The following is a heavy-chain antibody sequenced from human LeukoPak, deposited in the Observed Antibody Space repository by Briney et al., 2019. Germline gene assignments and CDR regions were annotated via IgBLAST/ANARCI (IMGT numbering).Heavy chain of an antibody. CDR2: INPNSGGT. J-gene: IGHJ6*02. CDR3: ARANERSSSRYDFFYYYYGMDV. D-gene: IGHD6-13*01. V-gene: IGHV1-2*02. CDR1: GYTFTGYY. Sequence: ASVKVSCKASGYTFTGYYMHWVRQAPGQGLEWMGWINPNSGGTNYAQKFQGRVTMTRDTSISTAYMELSRLRSDDTAVYYCARANERSSSRYDFFYYYYGMDVWGQGTTVTVSS.